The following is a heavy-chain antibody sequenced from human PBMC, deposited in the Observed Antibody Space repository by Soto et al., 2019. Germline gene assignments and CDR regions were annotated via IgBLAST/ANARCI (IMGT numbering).Heavy chain of an antibody. CDR1: GLTFNTYG. V-gene: IGHV3-30*18. J-gene: IGHJ6*02. Sequence: QVQLVESGGGVVQPGRSLRLSCAASGLTFNTYGMHWVRQAPGKGLEWVAVISYDGSNKYYADSVKGRFTISRDNSKNTLYLQTNSLRGEDTAVYYCAKDLGRYNYGMDVWGQGTTVTVSS. CDR3: AKDLGRYNYGMDV. D-gene: IGHD3-16*01. CDR2: ISYDGSNK.